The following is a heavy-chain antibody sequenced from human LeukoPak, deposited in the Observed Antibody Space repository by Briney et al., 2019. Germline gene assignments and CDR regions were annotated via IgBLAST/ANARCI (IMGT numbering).Heavy chain of an antibody. J-gene: IGHJ4*02. D-gene: IGHD3/OR15-3a*01. CDR3: ARSQVGPPNLYYFDY. V-gene: IGHV4-59*01. Sequence: SETLSLTCTVSGGSISSYYWSWIRQPPGKGLEWIGYIYYSGSTNYNPSLKSRVTISVDTSKNQFSLKLSSVTAADTAVYYCARSQVGPPNLYYFDYWGQGTLVTVSS. CDR2: IYYSGST. CDR1: GGSISSYY.